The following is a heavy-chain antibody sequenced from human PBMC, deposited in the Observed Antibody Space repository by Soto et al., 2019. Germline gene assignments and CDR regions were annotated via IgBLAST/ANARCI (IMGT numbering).Heavy chain of an antibody. J-gene: IGHJ6*03. CDR3: ARDWEYYYGSGSIPDHYYYMDV. V-gene: IGHV1-18*01. D-gene: IGHD3-10*01. CDR1: GYTFTSYG. Sequence: ASVKVSCKASGYTFTSYGISWVRQAPGQGLEWMGWISAYNGNTNYAQKLQGRVTMTTDTSTSTAYMELRSLRSDDTAVYYCARDWEYYYGSGSIPDHYYYMDVWGKGTTVTVSS. CDR2: ISAYNGNT.